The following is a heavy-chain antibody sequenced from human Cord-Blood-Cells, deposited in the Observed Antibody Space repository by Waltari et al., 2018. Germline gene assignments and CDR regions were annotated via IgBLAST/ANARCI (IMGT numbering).Heavy chain of an antibody. D-gene: IGHD1-26*01. Sequence: VPLVHCGGWEEKPGASVKVSSKAAGHTFPSHHMLRAREAHGQRLEWMGWINAGNGNTKYSQKFQGRVTITRDTSASTAYMELSSLRSEDTAVYYCARGPLSIVGASYYFDYWGQGTLVTVSS. J-gene: IGHJ4*02. V-gene: IGHV1-3*05. CDR1: GHTFPSHH. CDR3: ARGPLSIVGASYYFDY. CDR2: INAGNGNT.